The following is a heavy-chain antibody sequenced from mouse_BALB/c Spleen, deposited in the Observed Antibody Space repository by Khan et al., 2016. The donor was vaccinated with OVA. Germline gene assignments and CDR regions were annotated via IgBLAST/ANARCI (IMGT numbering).Heavy chain of an antibody. D-gene: IGHD2-13*01. CDR3: ARSEATYGDCAY. V-gene: IGHV1S41*01. Sequence: DLVKPGASVKLSCTASGYTFTSYWINWIKQRPGQGLEWLGRIAPGTGDAYYNELFKGKATLTVDPSSSTAYIQLSSLSSEDSAVSCGARSEATYGDCAYWGQGTTLTVSS. CDR2: IAPGTGDA. CDR1: GYTFTSYW. J-gene: IGHJ2*01.